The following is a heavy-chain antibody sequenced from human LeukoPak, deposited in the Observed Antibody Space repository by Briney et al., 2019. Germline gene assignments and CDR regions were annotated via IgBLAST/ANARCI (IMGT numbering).Heavy chain of an antibody. CDR1: GLTFNNYA. Sequence: PGGSLRLSCAASGLTFNNYALTWIRQAPGKGLEWVSSISGRGGNTYYADSVKGRFTISRDDSKNTLFLQMNSLRAEDTAVYYCAIGYSDSLRSPLDSWGQGTLVTVSS. CDR3: AIGYSDSLRSPLDS. J-gene: IGHJ5*01. V-gene: IGHV3-23*01. D-gene: IGHD3-22*01. CDR2: ISGRGGNT.